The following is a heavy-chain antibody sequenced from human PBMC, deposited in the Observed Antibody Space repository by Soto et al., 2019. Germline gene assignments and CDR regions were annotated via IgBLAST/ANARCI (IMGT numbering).Heavy chain of an antibody. CDR3: AKGAIGTYFDYYLHH. CDR1: GYTFTSYG. Sequence: ASVKVSCKASGYTFTSYGISWVRQAPGQGLEWMGWISAYNGNTNYAQKLQGRVTMTTDTSTSTAYMELRSLRSDDTAVYYCAKGAIGTYFDYYLHHWGLGPLVTVSS. V-gene: IGHV1-18*01. CDR2: ISAYNGNT. D-gene: IGHD1-1*01. J-gene: IGHJ4*02.